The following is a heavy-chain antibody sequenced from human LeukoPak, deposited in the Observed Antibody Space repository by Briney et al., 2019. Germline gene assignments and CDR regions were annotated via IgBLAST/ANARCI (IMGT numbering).Heavy chain of an antibody. CDR3: ARGFGDWGLSWFDT. J-gene: IGHJ5*02. CDR1: GGSVSSGRYY. D-gene: IGHD3-10*01. V-gene: IGHV4-61*01. CDR2: IYYSGSA. Sequence: SETLSLTCTVSGGSVSSGRYYWSWIRQPPGKGLEWIGYIYYSGSAKYNPSLKSRVTISVDTSKNQFSLKLTSVTAADTAVYYCARGFGDWGLSWFDTWGQGTLVTVSS.